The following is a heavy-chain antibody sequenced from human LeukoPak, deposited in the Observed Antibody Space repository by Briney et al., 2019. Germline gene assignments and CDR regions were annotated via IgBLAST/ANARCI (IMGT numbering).Heavy chain of an antibody. V-gene: IGHV3-43*02. CDR2: ISGDGGST. Sequence: GGSLRLSCAAPGFSFDDYAIHWVRQAPGKGLEWVSLISGDGGSTFYADSVKGRFTISRDNSKNSLYLQMSSLRSEDTALYYRARESDSSGWYDSWGQGTLVTVSS. J-gene: IGHJ5*01. CDR1: GFSFDDYA. D-gene: IGHD3-22*01. CDR3: ARESDSSGWYDS.